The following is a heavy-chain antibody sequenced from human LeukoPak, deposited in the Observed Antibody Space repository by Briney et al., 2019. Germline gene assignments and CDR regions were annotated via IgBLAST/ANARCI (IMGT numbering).Heavy chain of an antibody. J-gene: IGHJ4*02. CDR1: GYTFTGYY. CDR3: ARDFRGWLQSYAFDY. Sequence: ASVNVSCKASGYTFTGYYMHWVRQAPGQGLEWMGRINPNSGGTNYAQKFQGRVTMTRDTSISTAYMELSRLRSDDTAVYYCARDFRGWLQSYAFDYWGQGTLVTVSS. D-gene: IGHD5-24*01. CDR2: INPNSGGT. V-gene: IGHV1-2*06.